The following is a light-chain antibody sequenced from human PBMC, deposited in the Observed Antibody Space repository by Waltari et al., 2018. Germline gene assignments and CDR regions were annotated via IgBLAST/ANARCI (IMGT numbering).Light chain of an antibody. CDR2: ADD. V-gene: IGLV1-36*01. CDR1: RSNIGHNA. CDR3: AAWDDSLKGVL. J-gene: IGLJ2*01. Sequence: QSVLTQTPSVSEAPRQRVTISCSGRRSNIGHNAVNWYQQVPGKAPNLLVFADDLLPSGVSDRFSGSKSGTSASLAISGLRSEDEGVYFCAAWDDSLKGVLFGGGTKLTVL.